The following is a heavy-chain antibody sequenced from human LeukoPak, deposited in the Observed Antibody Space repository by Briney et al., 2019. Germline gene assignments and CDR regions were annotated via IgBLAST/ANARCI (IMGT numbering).Heavy chain of an antibody. D-gene: IGHD6-13*01. V-gene: IGHV1-69*06. J-gene: IGHJ4*02. Sequence: SVKVSCKASGDTFSSYAISWVRQAPGQGLEWMGGTIPIFGTANYAQKFQGRVMITADTSTSTAYMELSSLRSEDTAVYYCARAHSSSWYFDYWGQGTLVTVSS. CDR3: ARAHSSSWYFDY. CDR2: TIPIFGTA. CDR1: GDTFSSYA.